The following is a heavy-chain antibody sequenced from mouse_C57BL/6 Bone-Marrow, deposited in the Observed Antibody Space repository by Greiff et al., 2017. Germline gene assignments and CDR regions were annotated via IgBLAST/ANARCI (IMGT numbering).Heavy chain of an antibody. CDR2: INPSSGYT. CDR3: ASTVVATPAWCAY. J-gene: IGHJ3*01. D-gene: IGHD1-1*01. CDR1: GYTFTSYT. Sequence: QVQLQQSGAELARPGASVKMSCKASGYTFTSYTMHWVKQRPGQGLEWIGYINPSSGYTKYNQKFKDKATLTAAKSSSTAYMQLSSLTSEDSAVYYCASTVVATPAWCAYWGQGTLVTVSA. V-gene: IGHV1-4*01.